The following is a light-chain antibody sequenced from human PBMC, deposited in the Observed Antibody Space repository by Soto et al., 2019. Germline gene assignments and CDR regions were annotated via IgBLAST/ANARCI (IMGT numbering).Light chain of an antibody. Sequence: EIVLTQSPDTLYLFPGDRATLSCRASQSVPSDFLAWYQQRPGQTPRLVIYGASRRATDIPDRFSGGGSGTDFTLTIDRLQPEDFAVYYCQQYGSSPKLSFGGGTKVEI. CDR1: QSVPSDF. CDR2: GAS. V-gene: IGKV3-20*01. J-gene: IGKJ4*01. CDR3: QQYGSSPKLS.